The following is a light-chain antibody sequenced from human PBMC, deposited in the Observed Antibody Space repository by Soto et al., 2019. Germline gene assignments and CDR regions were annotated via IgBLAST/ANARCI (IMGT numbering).Light chain of an antibody. Sequence: QSVLTQPASVSGSPGQSITISCTGTSSDVGGYNYVSWYQQHPGKAPKLMIYDVNNRPSGVSNRFSGSKSDNTASLTISGLQAEDEADYYCCSYTSSNTVLFGGGTKLTVL. CDR3: CSYTSSNTVL. V-gene: IGLV2-14*01. J-gene: IGLJ2*01. CDR1: SSDVGGYNY. CDR2: DVN.